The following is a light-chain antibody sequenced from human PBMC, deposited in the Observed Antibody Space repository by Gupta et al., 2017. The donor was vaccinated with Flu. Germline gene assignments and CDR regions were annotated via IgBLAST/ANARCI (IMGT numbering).Light chain of an antibody. CDR3: VAWDDTLSGWV. CDR1: SSNIEINT. CDR2: SND. V-gene: IGLV1-44*01. J-gene: IGLJ2*01. Sequence: QSLLTQSSSASGVPGQRVTLSCSGSSSNIEINTVNWYQQFPGPAPRLLIFSNDKRPSGVPDRFSGSKSDTSASLAINGLQSEDEADYYCVAWDDTLSGWVFGGGTKLTVV.